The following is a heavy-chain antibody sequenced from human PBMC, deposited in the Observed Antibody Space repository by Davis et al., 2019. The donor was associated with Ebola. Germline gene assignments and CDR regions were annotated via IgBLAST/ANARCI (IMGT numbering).Heavy chain of an antibody. D-gene: IGHD3-22*01. CDR2: IENDGSKK. J-gene: IGHJ4*02. CDR3: AKGLTTGPFDY. V-gene: IGHV3-7*03. CDR1: TFTLSSYW. Sequence: PGGSLRPSCAASTFTLSSYWMSWVRQAPGKGLEWVATIENDGSKKYYMDSVKGRFTISRDNAKNSLYLQMNSLRAEDTALYYCAKGLTTGPFDYWGQGTLVTVSS.